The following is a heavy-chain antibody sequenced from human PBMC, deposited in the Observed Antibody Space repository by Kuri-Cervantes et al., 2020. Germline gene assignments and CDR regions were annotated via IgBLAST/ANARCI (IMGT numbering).Heavy chain of an antibody. J-gene: IGHJ4*02. D-gene: IGHD3-3*01. V-gene: IGHV3-7*01. Sequence: GESLKISCAASGFTFSSYWMSWVRQAPGKGLEWVANIKQDGSEKYYVDSVKGRFTISRDNAKNSLYLQMNSLRAEDTAVYYCARDKYDFWSGYYIQTGHEYWGQGTLVTVSS. CDR2: IKQDGSEK. CDR3: ARDKYDFWSGYYIQTGHEY. CDR1: GFTFSSYW.